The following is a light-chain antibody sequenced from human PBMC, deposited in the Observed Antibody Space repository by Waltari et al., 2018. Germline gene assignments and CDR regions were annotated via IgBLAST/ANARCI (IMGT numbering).Light chain of an antibody. J-gene: IGLJ2*01. CDR1: NLGKKT. Sequence: SYVVTQPPSVSVAPGKTARTTWAGNNLGKKTVHWFQQKPGQAPGLAVYVDSDRPSGIPERFSGSNSGTTATLTINRAEAGDEADYHCQVWDSSSDHRVFGGGTKLTVL. CDR2: VDS. CDR3: QVWDSSSDHRV. V-gene: IGLV3-21*03.